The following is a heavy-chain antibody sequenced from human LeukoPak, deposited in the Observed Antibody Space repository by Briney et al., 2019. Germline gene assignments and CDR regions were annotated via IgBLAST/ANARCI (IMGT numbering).Heavy chain of an antibody. CDR1: GYTSTCYD. CDR3: ARSYYYQSETTPWGSSSI. J-gene: IGHJ3*02. CDR2: MNPNSGGT. V-gene: IGHV1-2*02. Sequence: ASVMCRSTASGYTSTCYDTGSVRQAPGHGLEWMGWMNPNSGGTNYAQKFQGRVTMTRDTSISTAYMEVSRLRSDDTAVYYCARSYYYQSETTPWGSSSIWNQGTLVTVSS. D-gene: IGHD3-10*01.